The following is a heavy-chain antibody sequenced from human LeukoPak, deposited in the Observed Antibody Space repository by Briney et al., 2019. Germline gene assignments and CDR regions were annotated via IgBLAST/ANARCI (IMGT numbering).Heavy chain of an antibody. CDR2: IYPGDSDT. D-gene: IGHD3-3*01. V-gene: IGHV5-51*01. CDR3: ARRFFGSWDAFDI. Sequence: GESLKISCKGSGYSFTNYWIGWVRQMPGKGLEWMGIIYPGDSDTRYSPSFQGQVTISADNSINTAYLQWSSLKASDTAMYYCARRFFGSWDAFDIWGQGTMVSMSS. J-gene: IGHJ3*02. CDR1: GYSFTNYW.